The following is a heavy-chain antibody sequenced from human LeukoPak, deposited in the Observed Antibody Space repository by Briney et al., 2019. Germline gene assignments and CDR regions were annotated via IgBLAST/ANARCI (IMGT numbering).Heavy chain of an antibody. CDR3: ARHEGYSGYDVNYFDY. CDR2: IDPSDSYT. Sequence: GESLKISCKGSGYSFTSYWISWVRQMPGKGLEWMGRIDPSDSYTNYSPSFQGHVTISADKSLSTAYLQWSSLKASDTAMYYCARHEGYSGYDVNYFDYWGQGTLVTVSS. CDR1: GYSFTSYW. V-gene: IGHV5-10-1*01. D-gene: IGHD5-12*01. J-gene: IGHJ4*02.